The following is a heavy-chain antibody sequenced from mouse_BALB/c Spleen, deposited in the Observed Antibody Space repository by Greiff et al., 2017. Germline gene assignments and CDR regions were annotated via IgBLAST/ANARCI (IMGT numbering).Heavy chain of an antibody. CDR2: IYPGNVNT. CDR3: ARWDYYGSSYGAMDY. Sequence: VQLQQSGPELVKPGASVRISCKASGYTFTSYYIHWVKQRPGQGLEWIGWIYPGNVNTKYNEKFKGKATLTADKSSSTAYMQLSSLTSEDSAVYFCARWDYYGSSYGAMDYWGQGTSVTVSS. V-gene: IGHV1S56*01. CDR1: GYTFTSYY. J-gene: IGHJ4*01. D-gene: IGHD1-1*01.